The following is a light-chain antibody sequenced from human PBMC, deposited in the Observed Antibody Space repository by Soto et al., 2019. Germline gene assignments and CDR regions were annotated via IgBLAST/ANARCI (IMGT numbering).Light chain of an antibody. CDR3: MQALHPPPT. CDR2: LGS. Sequence: ESVVTGCPRSLPVTPGEPASISCRSSQSLLHSNGYNFLDWYLRKPGQSPQLLIYLGSSRSSGVPDRFSGSGSGTDFTLKIDRVEAEDVGPYYCMQALHPPPTFGQGTRREIK. J-gene: IGKJ5*01. V-gene: IGKV2-28*01. CDR1: QSLLHSNGYNF.